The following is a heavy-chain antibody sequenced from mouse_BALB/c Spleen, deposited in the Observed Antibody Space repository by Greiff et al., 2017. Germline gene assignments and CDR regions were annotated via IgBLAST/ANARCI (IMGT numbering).Heavy chain of an antibody. CDR1: GYSITSDYA. Sequence: EVKLQESGPGLVKPSQSLSLTCTVTGYSITSDYAWNWIRQFPGNKLEWMGYISYSGSTSYNPSLKSRISITRDTSKNQFFLQLNSVTTEDTATYYCARRGYGNLYAMDYWGQGTSVTVSS. D-gene: IGHD2-10*02. CDR3: ARRGYGNLYAMDY. V-gene: IGHV3-2*02. CDR2: ISYSGST. J-gene: IGHJ4*01.